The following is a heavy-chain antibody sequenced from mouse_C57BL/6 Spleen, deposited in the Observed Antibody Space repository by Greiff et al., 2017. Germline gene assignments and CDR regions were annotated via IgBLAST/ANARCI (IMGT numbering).Heavy chain of an antibody. D-gene: IGHD1-1*01. V-gene: IGHV1-85*01. J-gene: IGHJ2*01. CDR1: GYTFTSYD. CDR3: ARSDYGSSYYFDY. Sequence: QVQLKESGPELVKPGASVKLSCKASGYTFTSYDINWVKQRPGQGLEWIGWIYPRDGSTKYNEKFKGKATLTVDTSSSTAYMELHSLTSEDSAVYFCARSDYGSSYYFDYWGQGTTLTVSS. CDR2: IYPRDGST.